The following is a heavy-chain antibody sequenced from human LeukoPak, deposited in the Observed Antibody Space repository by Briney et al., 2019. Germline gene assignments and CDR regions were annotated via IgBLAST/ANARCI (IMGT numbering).Heavy chain of an antibody. CDR2: IIPIFGTA. Sequence: SVKVSCKXSGGTFSSYAISWVRQAPGQGLEGMGRIIPIFGTANYSQKFQGRVTITTDESTSTAYMELSSLRSEDTAVYYCASVATINYYYYYMDVWGKGTTVTVSS. J-gene: IGHJ6*03. CDR3: ASVATINYYYYYMDV. D-gene: IGHD5-12*01. CDR1: GGTFSSYA. V-gene: IGHV1-69*05.